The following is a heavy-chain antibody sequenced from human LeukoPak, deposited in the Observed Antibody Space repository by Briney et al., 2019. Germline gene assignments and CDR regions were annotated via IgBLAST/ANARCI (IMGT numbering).Heavy chain of an antibody. Sequence: GGSLRLSCAASGFTFTTYWMSWVRQAPGKGLEWVANIKQDGTEKYYVDSVKGRFTISRDNSKNTLYLQMNSLRAEDTAVYYCAKGRWELLLGGSDAFDIWGQGTMVTVSS. CDR2: IKQDGTEK. J-gene: IGHJ3*02. D-gene: IGHD1-26*01. CDR1: GFTFTTYW. V-gene: IGHV3-7*01. CDR3: AKGRWELLLGGSDAFDI.